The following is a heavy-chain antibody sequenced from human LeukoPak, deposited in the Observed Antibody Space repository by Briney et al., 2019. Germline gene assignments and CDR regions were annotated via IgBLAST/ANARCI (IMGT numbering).Heavy chain of an antibody. V-gene: IGHV1-18*01. Sequence: ASVKVSCTASGYTFTSYGISWVRQAPGQGLEWMGWISAYNGNTNYAQKLQGRVTMTTDTSTSTAYMELRSLRSDDTAVYYCARALYSSSWYYFDYWGQGTLVTVSS. D-gene: IGHD6-13*01. J-gene: IGHJ4*02. CDR3: ARALYSSSWYYFDY. CDR1: GYTFTSYG. CDR2: ISAYNGNT.